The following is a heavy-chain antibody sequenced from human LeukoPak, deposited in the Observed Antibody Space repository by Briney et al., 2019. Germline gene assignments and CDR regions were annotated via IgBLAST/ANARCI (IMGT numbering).Heavy chain of an antibody. D-gene: IGHD1-26*01. CDR2: ISWNSGSI. J-gene: IGHJ6*04. CDR1: GFTFDDYA. V-gene: IGHV3-9*01. Sequence: SGGSLRLSCAASGFTFDDYAMHWVRHAPGKGLEWVSGISWNSGSIGYADSVKGRFTISRDNAKNSLYLQMNSLRAEDTAVYYCAKAAGATTMSGMDVWGKGTTVTVSS. CDR3: AKAAGATTMSGMDV.